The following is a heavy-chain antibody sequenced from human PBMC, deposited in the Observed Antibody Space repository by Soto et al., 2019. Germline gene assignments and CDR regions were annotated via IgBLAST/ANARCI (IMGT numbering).Heavy chain of an antibody. CDR2: IYHSGST. V-gene: IGHV4-30-2*01. Sequence: PSETLSLTCAVSGGSISSGGYSWRWIRQPPGKGLEWIGYIYHSGSTYYNPSLKSRVTISVDRSKNQFSLKLSSVTAADTAVYYCASSKGRYYFDYWGQGTLVTVSS. J-gene: IGHJ4*02. CDR1: GGSISSGGYS. CDR3: ASSKGRYYFDY.